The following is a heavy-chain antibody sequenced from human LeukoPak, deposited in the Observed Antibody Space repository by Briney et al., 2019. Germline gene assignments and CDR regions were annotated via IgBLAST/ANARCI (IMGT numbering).Heavy chain of an antibody. D-gene: IGHD4-17*01. J-gene: IGHJ4*02. CDR2: IYHSGST. Sequence: PSETLSLTCAVSGGSISSSNWWNWVRQPPGKGLEWIGQIYHSGSTNYNPSLKSRVTISVDKSKNQFSLKLTSVTAADTAVYYCVRNLGTWGVTTVWGQGTLVTVSS. CDR3: VRNLGTWGVTTV. V-gene: IGHV4-4*02. CDR1: GGSISSSNW.